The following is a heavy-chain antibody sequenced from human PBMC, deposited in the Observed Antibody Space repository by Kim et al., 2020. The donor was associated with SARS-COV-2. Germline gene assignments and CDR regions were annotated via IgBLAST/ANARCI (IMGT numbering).Heavy chain of an antibody. D-gene: IGHD2-2*01. CDR3: ARDVQLPQYYYYYGMDV. J-gene: IGHJ6*02. Sequence: GGSLRLSCAASGFTFSSYSMNWVRQAPGKGLEWVSYISSSSSTIYYADSVKGRFTISRDNAKNSLYLQMNSLRDEDTAVYYCARDVQLPQYYYYYGMDVWGQGTTVTVSS. V-gene: IGHV3-48*02. CDR1: GFTFSSYS. CDR2: ISSSSSTI.